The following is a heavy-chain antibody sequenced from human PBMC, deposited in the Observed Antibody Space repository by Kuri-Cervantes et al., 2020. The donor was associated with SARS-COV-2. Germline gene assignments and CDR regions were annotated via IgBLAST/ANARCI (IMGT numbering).Heavy chain of an antibody. V-gene: IGHV1-2*02. CDR1: GGTFSDYY. CDR2: VNPISGGT. Sequence: ASVKVSCKASGGTFSDYYIHWVRQAPGQGLEWMGWVNPISGGTKFAQKFQGRVTMTRDTSITTAYMELSGLRSDDTAVYYCVRFRYYDDIRHASDIWGQGTMVTVSS. J-gene: IGHJ3*02. D-gene: IGHD3-22*01. CDR3: VRFRYYDDIRHASDI.